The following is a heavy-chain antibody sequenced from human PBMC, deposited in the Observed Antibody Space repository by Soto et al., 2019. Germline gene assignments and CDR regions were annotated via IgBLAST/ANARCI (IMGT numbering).Heavy chain of an antibody. CDR3: ARAGGTTVTGLWHFDS. D-gene: IGHD4-17*01. CDR1: VFTFNTYS. J-gene: IGHJ4*02. V-gene: IGHV3-33*01. Sequence: GWALSLSCESSVFTFNTYSMHWVRQPPGKGLEWLAAIWYDGTQKYYADSVKGRFIISRDNSKKTLYLEMNSLRAEDTAVYYCARAGGTTVTGLWHFDSWGQGTLVTVSS. CDR2: IWYDGTQK.